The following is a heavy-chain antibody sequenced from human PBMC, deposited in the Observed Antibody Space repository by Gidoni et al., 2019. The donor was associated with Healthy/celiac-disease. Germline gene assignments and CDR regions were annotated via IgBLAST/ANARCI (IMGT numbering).Heavy chain of an antibody. CDR1: GFTFSSYS. J-gene: IGHJ4*02. Sequence: EVQLVESGGGLVKPGGSLRLSCAASGFTFSSYSMNWVRQAPGKGLEWVSSISSSSSYIYYADSVKGRFTISRDNAKNSLYLQMNSLRAEDTAVYYCACLKGYDYVWGSYRDYWGQGTLVTVSS. CDR3: ACLKGYDYVWGSYRDY. D-gene: IGHD3-16*02. V-gene: IGHV3-21*01. CDR2: ISSSSSYI.